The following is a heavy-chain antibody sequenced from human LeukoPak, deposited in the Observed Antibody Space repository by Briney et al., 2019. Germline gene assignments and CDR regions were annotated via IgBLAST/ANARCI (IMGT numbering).Heavy chain of an antibody. CDR2: IIPIFGTA. Sequence: SVKVSCKASGGTFSSYAISWVRQAPGQGLEWMGGIIPIFGTANYAQKFQGRVTITADESTSTAYMELSSLRSEDTAVYYCARVPSITMIVVVTPGHYYMDVWGKGTTVTASS. V-gene: IGHV1-69*01. CDR3: ARVPSITMIVVVTPGHYYMDV. CDR1: GGTFSSYA. J-gene: IGHJ6*03. D-gene: IGHD3-22*01.